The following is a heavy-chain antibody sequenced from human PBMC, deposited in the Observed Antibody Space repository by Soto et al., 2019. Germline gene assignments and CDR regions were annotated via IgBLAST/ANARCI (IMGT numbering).Heavy chain of an antibody. V-gene: IGHV4-39*01. CDR1: GGSISSSSYY. D-gene: IGHD3-9*01. CDR2: IYYSGST. J-gene: IGHJ4*02. CDR3: AGTTYYDFLTGYSSFNY. Sequence: QLQLQESGPGLVKPSETLSLTCTVSGGSISSSSYYWGWIRQPPGKGLEWIGSIYYSGSTYYNPSLKGRVTIPVDTSKNQFSRRLSSVTTADAAVNYCAGTTYYDFLTGYSSFNYWGQGTLVTVSS.